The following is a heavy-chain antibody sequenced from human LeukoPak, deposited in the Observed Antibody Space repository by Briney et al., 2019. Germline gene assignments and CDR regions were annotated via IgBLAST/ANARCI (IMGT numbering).Heavy chain of an antibody. V-gene: IGHV3-30-3*02. J-gene: IGHJ4*02. CDR3: AKPPDVETKYYFDY. D-gene: IGHD3-10*02. CDR2: ISYDGSNK. CDR1: GFTFSSYA. Sequence: GGSLRLSCAASGFTFSSYAMHWVRQAPGKGLEWVAVISYDGSNKYYADSVKGRFTISRDNSKNTLYLQMNSLRAEDTAVYYCAKPPDVETKYYFDYWGQGTLVTVSS.